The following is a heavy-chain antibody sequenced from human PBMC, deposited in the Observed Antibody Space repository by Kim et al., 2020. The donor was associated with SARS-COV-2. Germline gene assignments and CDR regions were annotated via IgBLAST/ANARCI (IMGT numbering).Heavy chain of an antibody. CDR3: AKRGGWLRYYYYGMDV. V-gene: IGHV3-23*03. CDR1: GFTFSSYA. J-gene: IGHJ6*02. CDR2: IYSGGSST. Sequence: GGSLRLSCAASGFTFSSYAMSWVRQAPGKGLEWVSVIYSGGSSTYYADSVKGRFTISRDNSKNTLYLQMNSLGAEDTAVYYCAKRGGWLRYYYYGMDVWGQGTTSTVSS. D-gene: IGHD5-12*01.